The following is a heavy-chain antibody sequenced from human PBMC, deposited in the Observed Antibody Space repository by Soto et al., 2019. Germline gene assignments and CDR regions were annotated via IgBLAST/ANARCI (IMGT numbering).Heavy chain of an antibody. CDR3: ARGNLSFDFDS. Sequence: QIQLVESGGGVVQPGGSLRLSCAASRFSFGSFGMHWVRQAPGKGLEWVAFISRDGTNTYYGGSVKGRFTLSRDNSMNTVYLQMTTVRDEGTALYYWARGNLSFDFDSWGQGTLVIVSS. V-gene: IGHV3-30*03. CDR2: ISRDGTNT. CDR1: RFSFGSFG. J-gene: IGHJ4*02.